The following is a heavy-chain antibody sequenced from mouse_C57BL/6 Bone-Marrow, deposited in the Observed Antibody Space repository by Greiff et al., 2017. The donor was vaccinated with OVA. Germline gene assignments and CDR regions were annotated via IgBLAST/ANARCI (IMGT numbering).Heavy chain of an antibody. Sequence: EVHLVEPGGGLVQPGGSLKLSCAASGFTFSDYYMYWVRQTPEKRLEWVAYISNGGGSTYYPDTVKGRFTISRDNAKNTLYLQMSRLKSEDTAMYYCARHGYGSSYWYFDVWGTGTTVTVSS. J-gene: IGHJ1*03. CDR3: ARHGYGSSYWYFDV. V-gene: IGHV5-12*01. CDR1: GFTFSDYY. CDR2: ISNGGGST. D-gene: IGHD1-1*01.